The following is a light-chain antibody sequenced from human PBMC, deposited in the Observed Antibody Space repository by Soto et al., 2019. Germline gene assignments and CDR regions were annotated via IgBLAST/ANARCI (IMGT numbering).Light chain of an antibody. V-gene: IGKV1-39*01. J-gene: IGKJ1*01. CDR2: AAS. CDR3: QQSYSTPRT. CDR1: QSISSY. Sequence: DIQMTQSPSVVSASVGDRFTITCRSSQSISSYLNWYQQKPGKAPKLLIYAASSLQSGVPSRFSGSGSGTDFTLTISSLQPEDFATYYCQQSYSTPRTFGQGTKVDIK.